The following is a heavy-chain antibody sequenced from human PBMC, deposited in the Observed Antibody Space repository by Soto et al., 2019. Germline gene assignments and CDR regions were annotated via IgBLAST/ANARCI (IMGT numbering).Heavy chain of an antibody. CDR3: ARGPNYYDSSGYYSVRPLDY. CDR2: IIPIFGTA. D-gene: IGHD3-22*01. CDR1: GGTFSSYA. Sequence: SVKVSCKASGGTFSSYAISWVRQAPGQGLEWMGGIIPIFGTANYAQKFQGRVTITADESISTAYMELSSLRSEDTAVYYCARGPNYYDSSGYYSVRPLDYWGQGTLVTVSS. V-gene: IGHV1-69*13. J-gene: IGHJ4*02.